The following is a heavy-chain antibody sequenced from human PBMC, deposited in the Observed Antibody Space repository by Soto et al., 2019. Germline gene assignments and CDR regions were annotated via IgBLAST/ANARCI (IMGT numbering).Heavy chain of an antibody. CDR2: IYYSGST. J-gene: IGHJ6*02. CDR3: ARDTVTGSYYYYGMDV. D-gene: IGHD4-17*01. Sequence: LSLTCTVSGGCIISGGYYWILILQHPGKGLEWIGYIYYSGSTYYNPSLKSRVTISVDTSKNQFSLKLSSVTAADTAVYYCARDTVTGSYYYYGMDVWGQGTTVTVSS. V-gene: IGHV4-31*03. CDR1: GGCIISGGYY.